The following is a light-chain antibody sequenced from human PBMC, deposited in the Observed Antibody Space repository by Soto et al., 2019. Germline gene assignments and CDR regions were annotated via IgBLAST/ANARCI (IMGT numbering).Light chain of an antibody. CDR2: KVS. CDR3: QQYYNYPWT. CDR1: QSIRRW. Sequence: DIQMSQSPSTLSASVGDRVTITCRASQSIRRWLAWYEQKPGKAPKLLIHKVSSLQSGVPSRFSGSTSGTEFALTITSLQPDDFATYFCQQYYNYPWTVGQGTNVDIK. V-gene: IGKV1-5*03. J-gene: IGKJ1*01.